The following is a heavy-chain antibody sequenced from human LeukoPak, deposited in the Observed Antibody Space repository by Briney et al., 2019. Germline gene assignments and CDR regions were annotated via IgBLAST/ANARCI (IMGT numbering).Heavy chain of an antibody. CDR3: ARYPSASGGYGI. CDR1: GGSISSYY. J-gene: IGHJ3*02. CDR2: INHSGST. Sequence: SETLSLTCTVSGGSISSYYWSWIRQPPGKGLEWIGEINHSGSTNYNPSLKSRVTISVDTSKNQFSLKLSSVTAADTAVYYCARYPSASGGYGIWGQGTMVTVSS. D-gene: IGHD2-15*01. V-gene: IGHV4-34*01.